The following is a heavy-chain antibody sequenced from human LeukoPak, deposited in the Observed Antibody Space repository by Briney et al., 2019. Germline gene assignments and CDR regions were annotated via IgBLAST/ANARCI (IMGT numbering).Heavy chain of an antibody. J-gene: IGHJ4*02. V-gene: IGHV3-74*01. CDR2: INSDGSST. CDR3: AGVQGGSYLFDY. CDR1: GFTFRSYW. Sequence: GGSLRLSCAASGFTFRSYWMHWVRQAPGKGLVWVSRINSDGSSTNYADSVKGRFTISRDNAKNTLYLQMNSLRAEDTAVYYCAGVQGGSYLFDYWGQGTLVTVSS. D-gene: IGHD1-26*01.